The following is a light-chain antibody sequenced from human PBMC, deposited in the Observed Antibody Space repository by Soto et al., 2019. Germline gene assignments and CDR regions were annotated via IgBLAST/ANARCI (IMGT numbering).Light chain of an antibody. Sequence: DIQMTQSPSSLSASVGDRVTITCRASESISRHLNWYQQKPGNAPKLLIYAASSLQNGVPSRFSGSGSGTDFTLTISHLQPGDFATYYCQESYSTLSITFGQGTRLETK. J-gene: IGKJ5*01. CDR2: AAS. CDR3: QESYSTLSIT. V-gene: IGKV1-39*01. CDR1: ESISRH.